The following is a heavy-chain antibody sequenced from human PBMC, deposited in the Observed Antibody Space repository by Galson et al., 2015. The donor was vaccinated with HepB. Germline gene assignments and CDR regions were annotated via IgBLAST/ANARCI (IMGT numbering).Heavy chain of an antibody. CDR2: ISGSSSHI. D-gene: IGHD3-10*01. J-gene: IGHJ6*02. Sequence: SLRLSCAASGFTFSTYTMNWVRQAPGKGLEWVSSISGSSSHIYYADSVKGRFTISRDNAKNSLYLQMNSLRAEDTAVYYCARDPNFYGSGSYPYGMDVWGQETTVTVSS. CDR1: GFTFSTYT. CDR3: ARDPNFYGSGSYPYGMDV. V-gene: IGHV3-21*01.